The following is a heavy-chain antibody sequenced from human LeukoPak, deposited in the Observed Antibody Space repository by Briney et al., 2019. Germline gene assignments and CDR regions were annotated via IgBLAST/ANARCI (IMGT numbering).Heavy chain of an antibody. CDR3: ARVVAAGTDY. D-gene: IGHD6-13*01. CDR1: GGTLSSYA. CDR2: IIPILGIA. V-gene: IGHV1-69*04. Sequence: GSSVKASCKASGGTLSSYAISWVRQAPGQGLEWMGRIIPILGIANYAQRFQGRVTITADKSTSTAYMELSSLRSEDTAVYYCARVVAAGTDYWGQGTLVTVSS. J-gene: IGHJ4*02.